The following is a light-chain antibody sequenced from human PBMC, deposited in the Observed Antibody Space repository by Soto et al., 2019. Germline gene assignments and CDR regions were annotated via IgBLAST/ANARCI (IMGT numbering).Light chain of an antibody. CDR1: QSVSNN. CDR2: GAS. J-gene: IGKJ2*01. CDR3: QQYKNCHPMYT. Sequence: DIVMTQSPATLSVSPGDRATLSCRASQSVSNNLAWYQQKPGKAPRLLIYGASNMATGIPARFSGSGSGTEFTLTISSRRSEDFAVYYCQQYKNCHPMYTFGKGTKLEIK. V-gene: IGKV3-15*01.